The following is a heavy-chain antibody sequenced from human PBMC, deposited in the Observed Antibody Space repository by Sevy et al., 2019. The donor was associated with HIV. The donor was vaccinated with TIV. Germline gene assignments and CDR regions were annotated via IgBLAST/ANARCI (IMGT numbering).Heavy chain of an antibody. V-gene: IGHV4-4*07. CDR1: GGSISSYY. CDR2: IYTSGST. CDR3: ARALPWDCYGSGNYYYYGMDV. Sequence: SETLSLTCTVSGGSISSYYWSWIRQPAGKGLEWIGRIYTSGSTNYNPSLSSRVTMSVDTSKNQFSLKLSSVTAADTAVYYCARALPWDCYGSGNYYYYGMDVWGQGTTVTVSS. D-gene: IGHD3-10*01. J-gene: IGHJ6*02.